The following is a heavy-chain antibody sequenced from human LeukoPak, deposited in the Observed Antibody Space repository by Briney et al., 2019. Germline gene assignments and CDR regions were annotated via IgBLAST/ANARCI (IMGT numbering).Heavy chain of an antibody. CDR3: ATSRGYFFRWFQH. CDR2: IASSGSTI. V-gene: IGHV3-48*03. D-gene: IGHD3-22*01. J-gene: IGHJ1*01. Sequence: GGSLRLSCSASGFTFSNYEMNWVRQAPGEGLEWVSYIASSGSTIYYADSVKGRFPISRDNAKSSLYLQMNSLRADDTAVYYCATSRGYFFRWFQHWGQGTLVTVSS. CDR1: GFTFSNYE.